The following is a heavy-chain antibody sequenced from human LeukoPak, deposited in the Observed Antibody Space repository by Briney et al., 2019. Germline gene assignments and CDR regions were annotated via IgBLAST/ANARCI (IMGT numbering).Heavy chain of an antibody. CDR1: GGSFSGYY. Sequence: SETLSLTCAVHGGSFSGYYWSWIRQPPGKGLEWIGEINHSGSTNYNPSLKSRVTISVDTSKNQFSLKLSSVTAADTAVYYCARGLPYYYDSSGYPITYYFDYWGQGTLVTVSS. D-gene: IGHD3-22*01. CDR3: ARGLPYYYDSSGYPITYYFDY. CDR2: INHSGST. V-gene: IGHV4-34*01. J-gene: IGHJ4*02.